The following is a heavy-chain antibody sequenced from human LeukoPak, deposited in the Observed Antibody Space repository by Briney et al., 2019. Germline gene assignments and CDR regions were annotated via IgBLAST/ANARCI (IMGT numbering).Heavy chain of an antibody. CDR3: ARELGSGSYYGAY. Sequence: GASVTVSFRASGYTFTGYYMHWVRQAPGQGREWMGWINPNSGGTNYAQKFQGRVTMTRDTSISTAYMELRSLRSDDTAVYYCARELGSGSYYGAYWGQGTLVTVSS. D-gene: IGHD3-10*01. CDR1: GYTFTGYY. J-gene: IGHJ4*02. V-gene: IGHV1-2*02. CDR2: INPNSGGT.